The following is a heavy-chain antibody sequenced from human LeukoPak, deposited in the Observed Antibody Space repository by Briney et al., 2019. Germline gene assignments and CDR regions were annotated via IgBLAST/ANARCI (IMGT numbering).Heavy chain of an antibody. CDR2: IYYSGST. D-gene: IGHD2-2*01. CDR3: ARDSPRYCSSTSCYAGAFDI. Sequence: SETLSLTCTVSDDSISSSSYYWGWIRQPPGKGLEWIGSIYYSGSTYYNPSLKSRVTISVDTSKNQFSLKLSSVTAADTAVYYCARDSPRYCSSTSCYAGAFDIWGQGTMVTVSS. V-gene: IGHV4-39*07. CDR1: DDSISSSSYY. J-gene: IGHJ3*02.